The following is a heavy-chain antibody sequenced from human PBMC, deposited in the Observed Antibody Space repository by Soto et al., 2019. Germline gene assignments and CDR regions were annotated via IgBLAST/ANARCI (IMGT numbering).Heavy chain of an antibody. CDR1: GFTFTSSA. Sequence: ASVKVSCKASGFTFTSSAVQWVRQARGQRLEWIGWIVVGSGNTNYAQKFQERVTITRDMSTSTAYMELSSLRSEDTAVYYCAAGSPTAMVTFPYYYYGMDVWGQGTTVTVSS. V-gene: IGHV1-58*01. J-gene: IGHJ6*02. D-gene: IGHD5-18*01. CDR3: AAGSPTAMVTFPYYYYGMDV. CDR2: IVVGSGNT.